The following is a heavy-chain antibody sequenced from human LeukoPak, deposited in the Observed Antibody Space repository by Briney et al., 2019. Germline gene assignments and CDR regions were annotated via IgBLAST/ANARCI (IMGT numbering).Heavy chain of an antibody. V-gene: IGHV4-61*02. CDR2: IYTSGST. Sequence: SETLSLTCTVSGGSINSGGYYWSWIRQPAGKGLEWIGRIYTSGSTTYNPSLKSRVTMSLDTSKNQFSLKLSSVTAADTAVYYCARDRVESSGYYYYYGIDVWGQGTTVTVSS. CDR1: GGSINSGGYY. CDR3: ARDRVESSGYYYYYGIDV. J-gene: IGHJ6*02. D-gene: IGHD3-22*01.